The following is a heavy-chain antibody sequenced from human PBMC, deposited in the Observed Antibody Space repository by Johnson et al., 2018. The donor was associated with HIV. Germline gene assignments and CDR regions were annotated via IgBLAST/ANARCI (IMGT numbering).Heavy chain of an antibody. CDR1: GFTFSNFA. CDR3: AKDSKWLRSEGVGAFDI. J-gene: IGHJ3*02. V-gene: IGHV3-43D*03. D-gene: IGHD5-12*01. Sequence: VQLVESGGGLVQPGRSLRLSCAASGFTFSNFAMHWVRQAPGEGLEWVSLISWDGGSTYYADSVKGRFTISRDNSKNSLYLQMNSLRAEDTALYYCAKDSKWLRSEGVGAFDIWGQGTMVTVSS. CDR2: ISWDGGST.